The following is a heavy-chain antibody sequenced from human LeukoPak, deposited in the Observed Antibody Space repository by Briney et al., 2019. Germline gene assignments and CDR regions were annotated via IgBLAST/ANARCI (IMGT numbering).Heavy chain of an antibody. CDR1: GDSVSSNSAA. J-gene: IGHJ4*02. D-gene: IGHD5/OR15-5a*01. CDR3: TRESLRRRFDY. Sequence: SRTLSPTCAISGDSVSSNSAAWNWLRQTPSRGLEWLGRTYYRSKWFNDYAVPVKGRITINADTSKNQFSLQLNSMTPEDTAVYYCTRESLRRRFDYWGQGTLVSVSS. CDR2: TYYRSKWFN. V-gene: IGHV6-1*01.